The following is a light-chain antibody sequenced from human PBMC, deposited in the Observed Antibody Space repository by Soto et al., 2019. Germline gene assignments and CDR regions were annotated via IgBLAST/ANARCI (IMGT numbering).Light chain of an antibody. J-gene: IGKJ1*01. V-gene: IGKV1-39*01. CDR1: QSISSY. CDR3: QQSYSTPPT. CDR2: AAS. Sequence: DIQMTRSPSSLSASVGARVTITWRASQSISSYLNWYQQKPGKAPKLLIYAASSLQSGVPSRFSGSGSGTDFTLTISSLQPEDFATYYCQQSYSTPPTFGQGTKVDIK.